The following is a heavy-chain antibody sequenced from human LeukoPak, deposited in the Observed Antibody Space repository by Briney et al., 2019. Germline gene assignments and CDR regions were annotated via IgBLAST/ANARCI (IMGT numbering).Heavy chain of an antibody. Sequence: GSLRLSCVASGFLLSSYSMNWIRQPPGEGLEWLGQISHTGGTNYNPSLKSRVTISVDTSKNQFSLKLSSVTAADTAVYYCARYDFWSYEAGWGQGTLVTVSS. CDR3: ARYDFWSYEAG. CDR2: ISHTGGT. V-gene: IGHV4-34*01. CDR1: GFLLSSYS. D-gene: IGHD3-3*01. J-gene: IGHJ4*02.